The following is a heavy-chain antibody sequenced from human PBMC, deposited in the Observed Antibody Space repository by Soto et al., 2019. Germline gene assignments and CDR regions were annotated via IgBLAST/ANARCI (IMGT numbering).Heavy chain of an antibody. CDR2: ISWNSASI. J-gene: IGHJ6*03. Sequence: GGSLRLSCAASGFTFDDYAMHWVRQAPGKGLEWVSGISWNSASIGYADSVRGRFTISRDNAKNSLYLQMNSLRTEDTALYYCAKGPDCSNTSCPSYYYYYYMDVWGKGTTVTVSS. D-gene: IGHD2-2*01. CDR3: AKGPDCSNTSCPSYYYYYYMDV. CDR1: GFTFDDYA. V-gene: IGHV3-9*01.